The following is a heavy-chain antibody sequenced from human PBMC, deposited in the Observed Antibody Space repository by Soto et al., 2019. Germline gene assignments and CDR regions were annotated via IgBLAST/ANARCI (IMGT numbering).Heavy chain of an antibody. Sequence: QVPLVESGGGAVQPGRSLRISCAASGFTFSSYGMHWVRQAPGKGLEWVAVISYDGSTKYYADSVKGRFTISRDNSKNTLYLQMNSLIPEDTALYYCAKGYQSIVLVPPGIDYWGQGTLVTVTS. J-gene: IGHJ4*02. V-gene: IGHV3-30*18. CDR1: GFTFSSYG. CDR2: ISYDGSTK. D-gene: IGHD2-2*01. CDR3: AKGYQSIVLVPPGIDY.